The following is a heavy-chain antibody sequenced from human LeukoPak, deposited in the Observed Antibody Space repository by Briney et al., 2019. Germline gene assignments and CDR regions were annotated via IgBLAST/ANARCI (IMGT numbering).Heavy chain of an antibody. CDR1: GFTFSSYS. CDR3: ARDDGGDYYYGMDV. CDR2: ISSSSSYI. V-gene: IGHV3-21*01. Sequence: GGSLRLSCAASGFTFSSYSMNWVRQAPGKGLEWVSSISSSSSYIYYADSVKGRFTIPRDNAKNSLYLQMNSLRAEDTAVYYCARDDGGDYYYGMDVWGQGTTVTVSS. D-gene: IGHD4-23*01. J-gene: IGHJ6*02.